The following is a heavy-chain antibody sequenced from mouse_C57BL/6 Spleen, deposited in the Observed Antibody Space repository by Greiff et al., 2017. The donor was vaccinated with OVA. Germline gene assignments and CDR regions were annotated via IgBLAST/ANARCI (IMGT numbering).Heavy chain of an antibody. Sequence: QVQLQQPGAELVMPGASVKLSCKASGYTFTSYWMHWVKQRPGQGLEWIGEIDPSDSYTNYNQKFKGKSTLTVDKSSSTAYMQLSSLTSEDSTVYYCAREVITTVVAKDYFDYWGQGTTLTVSS. D-gene: IGHD1-1*01. J-gene: IGHJ2*01. CDR3: AREVITTVVAKDYFDY. CDR2: IDPSDSYT. V-gene: IGHV1-69*01. CDR1: GYTFTSYW.